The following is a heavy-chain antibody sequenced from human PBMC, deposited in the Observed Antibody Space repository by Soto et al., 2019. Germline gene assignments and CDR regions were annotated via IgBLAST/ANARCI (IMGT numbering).Heavy chain of an antibody. CDR1: GYTFTTYA. D-gene: IGHD6-13*01. Sequence: QVQLVQSGAEVKKPGAPVKVSCKASGYTFTTYAMHWVRQAPGQRLEWMGGINAGNGNTKYSQKFQGRITITRDTSANTAYMELSSLRSEDTAVYYCARGKGSSWYGWFDPWGQGTLVTVSS. J-gene: IGHJ5*02. CDR2: INAGNGNT. V-gene: IGHV1-3*01. CDR3: ARGKGSSWYGWFDP.